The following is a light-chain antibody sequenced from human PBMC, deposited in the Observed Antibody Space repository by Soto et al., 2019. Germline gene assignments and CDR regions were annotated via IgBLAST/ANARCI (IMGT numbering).Light chain of an antibody. Sequence: QSALTQPASVSGSPGQSITISCTGTSSDVGGYNYVSWYQHHPGKAPKLMIYDVTNRPSGVSNRFSGSKSGNTASLTISGVQSEDEASYYCSSYTTTSTVVFGGGTKLTGL. V-gene: IGLV2-14*03. CDR2: DVT. CDR1: SSDVGGYNY. J-gene: IGLJ2*01. CDR3: SSYTTTSTVV.